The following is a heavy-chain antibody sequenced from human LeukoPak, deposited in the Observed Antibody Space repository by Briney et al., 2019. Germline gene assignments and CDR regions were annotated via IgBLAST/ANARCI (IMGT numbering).Heavy chain of an antibody. D-gene: IGHD4-17*01. CDR3: ARDPARVMSDDYVYPAFFDY. Sequence: PGGSLRLSRAASGFTVSSNYMNWVRQAPGKGLEWASYITSSGSTIYYADSVKGRFTISRDNAKNSLYLQMNSLRAEDTAVYYCARDPARVMSDDYVYPAFFDYWGQGTLVTVSS. CDR1: GFTVSSNY. CDR2: ITSSGSTI. J-gene: IGHJ4*02. V-gene: IGHV3-11*01.